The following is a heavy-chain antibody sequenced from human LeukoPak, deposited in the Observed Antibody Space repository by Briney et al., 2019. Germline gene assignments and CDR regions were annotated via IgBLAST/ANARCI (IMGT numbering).Heavy chain of an antibody. J-gene: IGHJ4*02. CDR2: IRYDGSNK. CDR3: ARSEDWNDGFDY. Sequence: GGSLRLSCAASGFTFSSYGMHWVRQAPGKGLEWVAFIRYDGSNKYYADSVKGRFTISRDNSKNTLYLQMNSLRAEDTAVYYCARSEDWNDGFDYWGQGTLVTVSS. CDR1: GFTFSSYG. D-gene: IGHD1-1*01. V-gene: IGHV3-30*02.